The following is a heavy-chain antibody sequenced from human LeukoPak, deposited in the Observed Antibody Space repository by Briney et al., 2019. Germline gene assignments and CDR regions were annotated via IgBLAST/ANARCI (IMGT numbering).Heavy chain of an antibody. CDR2: MNPNSGNT. CDR1: GYTFTSYD. D-gene: IGHD3-3*01. Sequence: ASVKVSCKASGYTFTSYDINWVRQATGQGLEWMGWMNPNSGNTGYAQKFQGRVTMTRNTSISTAYMELSSLRSEDTAVYYCARGLLDSYYDFWSGYSASFDYWGQGTLVTVSS. CDR3: ARGLLDSYYDFWSGYSASFDY. J-gene: IGHJ4*02. V-gene: IGHV1-8*01.